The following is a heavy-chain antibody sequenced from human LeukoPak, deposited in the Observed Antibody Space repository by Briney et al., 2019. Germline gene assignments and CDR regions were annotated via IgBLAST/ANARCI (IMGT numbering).Heavy chain of an antibody. J-gene: IGHJ4*02. Sequence: ASVKVSCKSSGYTFTTYGITWVRQAPGQGLEWMGWISTDNGDTNYAQKLQGRVTMTTDTSTSTAYMELRSLRSDDTAVYYCARGLNGGTGDWGQGTLVTVSS. CDR2: ISTDNGDT. V-gene: IGHV1-18*01. D-gene: IGHD7-27*01. CDR1: GYTFTTYG. CDR3: ARGLNGGTGD.